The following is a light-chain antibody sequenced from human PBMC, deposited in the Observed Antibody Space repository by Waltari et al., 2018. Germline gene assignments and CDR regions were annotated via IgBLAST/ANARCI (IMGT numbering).Light chain of an antibody. V-gene: IGKV2-30*02. Sequence: DVLMTLSPPSLPVTLGHPASTSSTSSQSLVHKYGKTYLNWFHKGPGQSPRRLIYKVSNRDSGVPDRFSGSGSGTDFTLTIRRVEAEDVGVYYCMQATQWPLTFGQGTRVEIK. CDR1: QSLVHKYGKTY. J-gene: IGKJ1*01. CDR2: KVS. CDR3: MQATQWPLT.